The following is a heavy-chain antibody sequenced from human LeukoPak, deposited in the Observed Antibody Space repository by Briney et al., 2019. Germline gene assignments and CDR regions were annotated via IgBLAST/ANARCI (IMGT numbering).Heavy chain of an antibody. V-gene: IGHV3-9*01. J-gene: IGHJ4*02. CDR2: ISWNSGSI. Sequence: GRSLRLSCAASGFTFDDYAMHWVRQAPGKGLEWVSGISWNSGSIGYADSVKGRFTISRDNAKNSLYLQMNSLRAEDTALYYCAKGVGYSYGYTLFDYWGQGTLVTVSS. CDR3: AKGVGYSYGYTLFDY. D-gene: IGHD5-18*01. CDR1: GFTFDDYA.